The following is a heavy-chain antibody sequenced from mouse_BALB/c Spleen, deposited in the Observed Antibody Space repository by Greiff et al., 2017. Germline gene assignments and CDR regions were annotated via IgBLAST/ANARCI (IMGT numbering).Heavy chain of an antibody. Sequence: DVKLVESGGGLVKPGGSLKLSCAASGFTFSDYYMYWVRQTPEKRLEWVATISDGGSYTYYPDSVKGRFTISRDNAKNNLYLQMSSLKSEDTAMYYCARDSSGRYFDYWGQGTTLTVSS. D-gene: IGHD3-1*01. J-gene: IGHJ2*01. CDR2: ISDGGSYT. V-gene: IGHV5-4*02. CDR3: ARDSSGRYFDY. CDR1: GFTFSDYY.